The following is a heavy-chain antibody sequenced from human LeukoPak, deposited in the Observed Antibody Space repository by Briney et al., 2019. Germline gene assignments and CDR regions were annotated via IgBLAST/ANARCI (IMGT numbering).Heavy chain of an antibody. D-gene: IGHD4-17*01. Sequence: PGGSLRLSCEASGFTFSTYSMNWVRQAPGKGLEWLSYINSVSSAIYYADSVKGRFTISRDNAKNSLYLQMDSLTADDTAVYFCACLRGPSDYWGQGTLVTVSS. CDR3: ACLRGPSDY. CDR2: INSVSSAI. CDR1: GFTFSTYS. J-gene: IGHJ4*02. V-gene: IGHV3-48*01.